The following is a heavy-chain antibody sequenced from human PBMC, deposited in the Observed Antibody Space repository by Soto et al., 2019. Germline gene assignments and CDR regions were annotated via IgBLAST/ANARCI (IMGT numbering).Heavy chain of an antibody. D-gene: IGHD6-13*01. CDR1: GGSISSYF. V-gene: IGHV4-59*01. J-gene: IGHJ4*02. CDR2: VYYTGTT. CDR3: ARDLAAVPRAFDY. Sequence: QVQLQESGPGLLKPSETLSLTSTVSGGSISSYFYIWVRQPPGKGLEWIGSVYYTGTTDYNPSLKSRVTISVDTSKTQFSLNLRSVTAAETAVYYCARDLAAVPRAFDYWGRGTLVTVSS.